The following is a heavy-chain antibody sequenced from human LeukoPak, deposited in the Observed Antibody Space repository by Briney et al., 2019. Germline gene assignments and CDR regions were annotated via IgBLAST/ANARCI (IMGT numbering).Heavy chain of an antibody. CDR1: GGTFSSYA. CDR3: ARPRQDDFWSGTLAS. D-gene: IGHD3-3*01. J-gene: IGHJ5*01. Sequence: ASVKVSCKASGGTFSSYAINWVRQAPGQGLEWMGRVIPIFGTANYAQKFQGRVTITTDESTSTAYMELSSLRSEDTAVYYCARPRQDDFWSGTLASWGQGTLVTVSS. CDR2: VIPIFGTA. V-gene: IGHV1-69*05.